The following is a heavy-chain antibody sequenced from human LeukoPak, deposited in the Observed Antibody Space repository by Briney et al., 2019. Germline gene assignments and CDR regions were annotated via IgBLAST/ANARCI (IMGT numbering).Heavy chain of an antibody. Sequence: GGSLRLSCAASGFTVSSNYMNWVRQAPGKGLEWVSVLYSAGNTFYADSVKGRFTISRDNSKNALYLQMNSLRPEDTAVYYCARAREYLAIDYWGQGTLVTVSS. CDR1: GFTVSSNY. D-gene: IGHD2/OR15-2a*01. CDR3: ARAREYLAIDY. CDR2: LYSAGNT. J-gene: IGHJ4*02. V-gene: IGHV3-66*02.